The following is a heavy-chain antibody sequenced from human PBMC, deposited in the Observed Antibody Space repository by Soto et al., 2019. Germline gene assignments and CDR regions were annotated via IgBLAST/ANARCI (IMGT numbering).Heavy chain of an antibody. Sequence: QVQLVQSGAEVKKPGSSVKVSCKASRGTFSSYAISWVRQAPGQGLEWMGGIIPIFGTADYAQKFQGRVTITADESTSTAYMELSSLRSEDTAVYYCASHSGSSPEGRYYYNMDVWGQGTTVTVSS. V-gene: IGHV1-69*12. CDR2: IIPIFGTA. D-gene: IGHD1-26*01. CDR1: RGTFSSYA. CDR3: ASHSGSSPEGRYYYNMDV. J-gene: IGHJ6*02.